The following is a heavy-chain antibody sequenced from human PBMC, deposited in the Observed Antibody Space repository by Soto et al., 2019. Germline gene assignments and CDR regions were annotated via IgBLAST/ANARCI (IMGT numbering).Heavy chain of an antibody. J-gene: IGHJ4*02. CDR3: ASGGSSLNFDS. V-gene: IGHV3-74*01. D-gene: IGHD6-6*01. CDR1: GFTFRSYW. CDR2: INSDGSST. Sequence: GGSLRLSCAASGFTFRSYWMQWVRQAPGKGLVWVSWINSDGSSTRYADSVKGRFTISRDNAKNTLYLQMNRLRAEDTAVYYCASGGSSLNFDSWGEGTLVSVSS.